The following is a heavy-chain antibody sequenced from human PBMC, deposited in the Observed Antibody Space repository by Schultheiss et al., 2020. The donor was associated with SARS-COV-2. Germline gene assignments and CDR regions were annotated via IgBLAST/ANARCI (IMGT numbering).Heavy chain of an antibody. Sequence: GESLKISCKASGYTFTGYYMHWVRQAPGQGLEWMGGINPSGGSTSYAQKFQGRVTMTTDTSTSTAYMELRSLRSDDTAVYYCARASLSNYAGTYYYYGMDVWGQGTTVTVSS. V-gene: IGHV1-46*01. CDR1: GYTFTGYY. CDR2: INPSGGST. J-gene: IGHJ6*02. CDR3: ARASLSNYAGTYYYYGMDV. D-gene: IGHD4-11*01.